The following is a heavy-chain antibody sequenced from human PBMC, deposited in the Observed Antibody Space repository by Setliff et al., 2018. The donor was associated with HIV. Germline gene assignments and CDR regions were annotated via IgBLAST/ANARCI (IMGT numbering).Heavy chain of an antibody. V-gene: IGHV4-4*07. Sequence: SETLSLTCYVTDDPISSYYWSWVRQPAGKGLEWIGRLYVSGDTNYNPSLKSRVTMSLDTSKKHFSLTLKSVTAADTAVYYCALTGHRLLRGYMDVWVKGATVTVSS. J-gene: IGHJ6*03. CDR2: LYVSGDT. D-gene: IGHD2-15*01. CDR1: DDPISSYY. CDR3: ALTGHRLLRGYMDV.